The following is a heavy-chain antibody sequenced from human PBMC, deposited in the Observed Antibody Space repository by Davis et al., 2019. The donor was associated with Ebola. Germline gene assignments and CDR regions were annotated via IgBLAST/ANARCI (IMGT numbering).Heavy chain of an antibody. CDR2: INPHNGNT. CDR3: ARAQFPTTSDH. CDR1: TYTFSTYT. Sequence: ASVKVSCKASTYTFSTYTISWVRQAPGQGLEWVGWINPHNGNTNYAQNVQGRVTMTTDTSTSTAYMEVGSLRSDDTAVYYCARAQFPTTSDHWGQGTLVTVSS. V-gene: IGHV1-18*01. J-gene: IGHJ4*02. D-gene: IGHD1-1*01.